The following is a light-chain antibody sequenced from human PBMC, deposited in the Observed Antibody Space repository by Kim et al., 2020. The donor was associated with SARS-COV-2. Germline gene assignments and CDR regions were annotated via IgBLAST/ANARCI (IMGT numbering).Light chain of an antibody. J-gene: IGLJ2*01. V-gene: IGLV2-11*01. CDR2: DVS. CDR3: CSYAGSYTLV. CDR1: SSDVGGYNY. Sequence: QSALTQPRSVSASPGQSVTISCTGTSSDVGGYNYVSWYQQHPGKAPKLMIYDVSKRPSGVPDRFSGSKSGNTASLTISGLQAEDEADYHCCSYAGSYTLVFGGGTQLTVL.